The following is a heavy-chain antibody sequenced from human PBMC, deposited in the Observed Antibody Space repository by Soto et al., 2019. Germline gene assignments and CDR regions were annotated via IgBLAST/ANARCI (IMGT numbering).Heavy chain of an antibody. D-gene: IGHD3-16*01. CDR3: ARDVKFGPTWPSGFGY. CDR1: NGSVSSGSYY. CDR2: TYYNGRS. Sequence: SETLSLTCTVSNGSVSSGSYYWSWIRQPPGGGLEWIGYTYYNGRSTSNPSLKSRVTISVDTSKNSFSLNLRSVTAADTAVYYCARDVKFGPTWPSGFGYWGQGTLVTVSS. J-gene: IGHJ4*02. V-gene: IGHV4-61*01.